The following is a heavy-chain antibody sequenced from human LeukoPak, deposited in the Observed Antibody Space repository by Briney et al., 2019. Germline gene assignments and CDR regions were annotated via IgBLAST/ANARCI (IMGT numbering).Heavy chain of an antibody. Sequence: PGGSLRLSCAASGFTFSSYWMSWVRQAPGKGLEWVAVISYDGSNKYYADSVKGRFTISRDNSKNTLYLQMNSLRAEDTAVYYCAKGANWFDPWGQGTLVTVSS. CDR3: AKGANWFDP. CDR1: GFTFSSYW. CDR2: ISYDGSNK. J-gene: IGHJ5*02. V-gene: IGHV3-30*18.